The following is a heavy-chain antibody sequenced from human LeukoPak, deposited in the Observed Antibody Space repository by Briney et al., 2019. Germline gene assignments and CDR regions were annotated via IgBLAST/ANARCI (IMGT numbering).Heavy chain of an antibody. J-gene: IGHJ4*02. CDR3: AREWNIVGVPAATGYYFDY. Sequence: PSETLSLTCTVSGGSISSSSYYWGWIRQPPGKGLEWIGSIYYSGSTYYNPSLKSRVTISVDTSKNQFSLELIAVTAADTAVYYCAREWNIVGVPAATGYYFDYWGQGTLVTVSS. V-gene: IGHV4-39*07. D-gene: IGHD2-2*01. CDR2: IYYSGST. CDR1: GGSISSSSYY.